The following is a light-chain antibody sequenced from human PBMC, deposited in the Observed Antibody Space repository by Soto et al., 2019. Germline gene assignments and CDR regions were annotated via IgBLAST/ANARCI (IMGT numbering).Light chain of an antibody. V-gene: IGLV2-14*01. Sequence: QSALTQPASVSGSPGQSITISCTGTSSDLGGYNFVSWYQHHPGKAPKLMIYQVSNRPSGVSNRFSGFKSGNTASLTISGLHAEDEADYYCCSYTSSSPYVFGTGTKVTVL. CDR1: SSDLGGYNF. CDR2: QVS. J-gene: IGLJ1*01. CDR3: CSYTSSSPYV.